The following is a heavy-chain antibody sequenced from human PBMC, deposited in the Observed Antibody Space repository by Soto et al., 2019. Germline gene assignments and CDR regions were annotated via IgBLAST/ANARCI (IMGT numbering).Heavy chain of an antibody. V-gene: IGHV4-39*01. CDR3: ARRASDWVDP. CDR1: GGPISSNTYY. CDR2: IYYTGNT. Sequence: HSETLSLTCTASGGPISSNTYYWVWIRQPPGKGLEWIGTIYYTGNTHYNVSLESRVTMSVDTAKNQFSLNLTSVTAADTAVYYCARRASDWVDPWRQGTLVTVSS. J-gene: IGHJ5*02.